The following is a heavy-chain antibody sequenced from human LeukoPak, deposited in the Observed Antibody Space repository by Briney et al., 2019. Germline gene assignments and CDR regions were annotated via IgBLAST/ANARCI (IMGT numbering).Heavy chain of an antibody. CDR3: AKQPTRYYYDSSGYNWFDP. Sequence: GGSLRLSCAASGFTLSSYAMSWVRQAPGKGLEWVSAISGSGGSTYYADSVKGRFTISRDNSKNTLYLQMNSLRAEDTAVYYCAKQPTRYYYDSSGYNWFDPWGQGTLVTVSS. J-gene: IGHJ5*02. D-gene: IGHD3-22*01. CDR2: ISGSGGST. V-gene: IGHV3-23*01. CDR1: GFTLSSYA.